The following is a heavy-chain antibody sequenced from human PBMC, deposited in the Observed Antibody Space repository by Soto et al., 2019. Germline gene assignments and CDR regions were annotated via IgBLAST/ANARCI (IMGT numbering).Heavy chain of an antibody. V-gene: IGHV1-18*01. CDR3: ARDLPPVDY. CDR2: ISAYNGNT. J-gene: IGHJ4*02. CDR1: GYTFSSYL. Sequence: QVQLVQSGAEVKKPGASVKVSCKASGYTFSSYLISWVRQAPGQGLEWMGWISAYNGNTNYAQNLQGRVTMTTDTSTSTAYRALRSLRSDDTAVYYCARDLPPVDYWGQGTLVTVSA.